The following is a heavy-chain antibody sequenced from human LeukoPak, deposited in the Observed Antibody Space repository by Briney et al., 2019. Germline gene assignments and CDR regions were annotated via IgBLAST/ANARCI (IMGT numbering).Heavy chain of an antibody. CDR1: GFTFSSYW. Sequence: PGGSLRLSCAASGFTFSSYWMNWVRQAPGKGLVWVSRINSDGSSTSYADSVKGRFTISRDYAKNTPYLQMNSLRAEDTAVYYCAREGYYYGMDVWGQGTTVTVSS. V-gene: IGHV3-74*01. CDR2: INSDGSST. J-gene: IGHJ6*02. CDR3: AREGYYYGMDV.